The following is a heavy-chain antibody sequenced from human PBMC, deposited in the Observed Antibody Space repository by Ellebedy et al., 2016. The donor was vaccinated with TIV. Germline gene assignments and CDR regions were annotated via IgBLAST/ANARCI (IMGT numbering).Heavy chain of an antibody. J-gene: IGHJ5*02. Sequence: PGGSLRLSCAAPGFTFSHVWMSWVRQAPGKGLEWVGRVKSKSNAGTAEYAAPVKGRFTISRDDSINTLHLQMNSLKTEDTAMYYCTTDDVPAAGMAWFDPWGRGTLVTVSS. CDR1: GFTFSHVW. D-gene: IGHD2-2*01. V-gene: IGHV3-15*01. CDR2: VKSKSNAGTA. CDR3: TTDDVPAAGMAWFDP.